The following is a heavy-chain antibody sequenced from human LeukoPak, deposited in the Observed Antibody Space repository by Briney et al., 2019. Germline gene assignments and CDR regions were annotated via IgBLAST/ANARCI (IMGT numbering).Heavy chain of an antibody. J-gene: IGHJ5*02. D-gene: IGHD3-22*01. CDR2: IYSSGST. CDR3: ARSRDSSGYRNNWFDP. CDR1: DDSISSYY. V-gene: IGHV4-59*01. Sequence: SETLSLTCTVSDDSISSYYWSWIRQPPGEGLEWIGYIYSSGSTNYNPSLKSRVTMSVDTSKNQFSLKLNSVTAADTAVYYCARSRDSSGYRNNWFDPWGQGTLVTVSS.